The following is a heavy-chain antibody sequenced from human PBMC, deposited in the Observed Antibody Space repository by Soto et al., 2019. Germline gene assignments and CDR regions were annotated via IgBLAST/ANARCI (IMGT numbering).Heavy chain of an antibody. CDR1: GFFFSSYT. V-gene: IGHV3-23*01. CDR3: AKAGDQQWVRLPCES. Sequence: EVQLLESGGGLVQPGGSLRLSCVGSGFFFSSYTMTWVRQAPGKGLEWVSSFSATSENTYYADSVRGRFTLSRDNTKNTLFLQMNSRTADATAMYCCAKAGDQQWVRLPCESWRKGSPVIVSS. CDR2: FSATSENT. J-gene: IGHJ1*01. D-gene: IGHD6-19*01.